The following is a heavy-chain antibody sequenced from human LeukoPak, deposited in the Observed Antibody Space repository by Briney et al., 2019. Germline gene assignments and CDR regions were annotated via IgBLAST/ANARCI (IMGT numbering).Heavy chain of an antibody. J-gene: IGHJ4*02. CDR3: ARGVNGDSDF. D-gene: IGHD2-21*01. CDR2: TNSDETVT. Sequence: GGSLRLSCAASGFTFSRYWMHWVRQPPGKGLVWVSRTNSDETVTTYADSVKGRFTISRDNAKNTLYLQMNSLRAEDTAVYYCARGVNGDSDFWGQGTLVTVSS. CDR1: GFTFSRYW. V-gene: IGHV3-74*01.